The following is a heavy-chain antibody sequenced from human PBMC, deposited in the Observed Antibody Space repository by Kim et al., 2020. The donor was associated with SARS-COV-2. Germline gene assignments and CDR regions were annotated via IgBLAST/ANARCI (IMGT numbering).Heavy chain of an antibody. CDR1: GFTFSSYA. CDR2: ISGSGGST. CDR3: ANDPRTGRVGATYY. D-gene: IGHD1-26*01. V-gene: IGHV3-23*01. Sequence: GGSLRLSCAASGFTFSSYAMSWVRQAPGKGLEWVSDISGSGGSTYYADSVKGRFTVSRDNSKNTLYLQMNSLRAEDTAVYYCANDPRTGRVGATYYWGQGTLVTVSS. J-gene: IGHJ4*02.